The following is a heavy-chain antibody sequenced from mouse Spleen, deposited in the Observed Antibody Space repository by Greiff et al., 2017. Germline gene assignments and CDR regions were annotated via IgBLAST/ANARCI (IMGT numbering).Heavy chain of an antibody. CDR3: ARRYYGHYYALDY. D-gene: IGHD1-2*01. J-gene: IGHJ4*01. Sequence: QVQLQQPGAELVKPGASVKLSCKASGYTFTSYWMHWVKQRPGQGLEWIGMIHPNSGSTNYNEKFKSKATLTVDKSSSTAYMQLSSLTSEDSAVFYCARRYYGHYYALDYWGQGTSVTVSP. CDR2: IHPNSGST. V-gene: IGHV1-64*01. CDR1: GYTFTSYW.